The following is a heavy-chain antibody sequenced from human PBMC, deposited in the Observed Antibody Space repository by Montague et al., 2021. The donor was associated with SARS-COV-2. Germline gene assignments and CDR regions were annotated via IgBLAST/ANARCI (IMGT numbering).Heavy chain of an antibody. CDR3: VREKAGRLRNVFDI. CDR2: IYHSGTT. V-gene: IGHV4-38-2*02. CDR1: GFSIGSGDY. D-gene: IGHD6-25*01. J-gene: IGHJ3*02. Sequence: SETLSLTCTVSGFSIGSGDYWGWIRQPPGKGLEWFGSIYHSGTTYYNPSLQSRLTMSIDTSTNQFSLRLTSVTAADTAVFFCVREKAGRLRNVFDIWGQGTTVTVAS.